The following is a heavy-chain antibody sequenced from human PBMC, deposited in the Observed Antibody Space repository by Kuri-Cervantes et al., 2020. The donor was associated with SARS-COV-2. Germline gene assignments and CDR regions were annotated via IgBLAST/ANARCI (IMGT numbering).Heavy chain of an antibody. CDR1: GGPISNSNYY. Sequence: GSLRLSCTVSGGPISNSNYYWGWIRQPPGKGLEWIGSFYYRGSTYYNPSLTSRVTISVDTSKNQFSLKLSSVTAADTAVYYCASQIRSSSSFIDYWGQGALVTVSS. CDR3: ASQIRSSSSFIDY. D-gene: IGHD6-13*01. CDR2: FYYRGST. J-gene: IGHJ4*02. V-gene: IGHV4-39*07.